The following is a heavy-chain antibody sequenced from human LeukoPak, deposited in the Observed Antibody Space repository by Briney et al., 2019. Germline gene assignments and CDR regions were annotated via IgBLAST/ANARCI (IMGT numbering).Heavy chain of an antibody. Sequence: GGSLRLACAASGFTFSSYEMNWVRQAPGKGLEWVAFMSHDGVKIFHADSVKGRFTISRDNSKNILYLQMNSLRAEDTAVYYCARALRSRVDSYGATWGQGTLVTVSS. CDR1: GFTFSSYE. J-gene: IGHJ5*02. D-gene: IGHD5-18*01. V-gene: IGHV3-30*03. CDR2: MSHDGVKI. CDR3: ARALRSRVDSYGAT.